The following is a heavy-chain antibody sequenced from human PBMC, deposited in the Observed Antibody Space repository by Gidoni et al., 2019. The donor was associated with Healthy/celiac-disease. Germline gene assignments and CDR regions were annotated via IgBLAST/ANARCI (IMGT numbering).Heavy chain of an antibody. J-gene: IGHJ4*02. CDR1: GGSISSYY. CDR3: ARAGYSSGWYGY. Sequence: QVQLQESGPGLVNPSETLSLPCTVSGGSISSYYWSWIRQPPGKGLEWIGYIYYSGSTNYNPSLKSRVTITVDTYKNQFSLKLSSVTAADTAVYYCARAGYSSGWYGYWGQGTLVTVSS. D-gene: IGHD6-19*01. V-gene: IGHV4-59*01. CDR2: IYYSGST.